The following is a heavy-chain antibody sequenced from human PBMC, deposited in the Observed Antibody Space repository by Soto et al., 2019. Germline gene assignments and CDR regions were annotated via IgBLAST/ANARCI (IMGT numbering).Heavy chain of an antibody. CDR3: AREYFRARGGFDT. Sequence: PSETLSLTCAVYGGSFSGYYWSWILQPPGKGLEWIGEISQSGRTNYNPSLKSRVTISLDTSKNQFSLKLSSLTAADTALYYCAREYFRARGGFDTWGLGTLVTVSS. CDR2: ISQSGRT. J-gene: IGHJ3*02. V-gene: IGHV4-34*01. D-gene: IGHD3-9*01. CDR1: GGSFSGYY.